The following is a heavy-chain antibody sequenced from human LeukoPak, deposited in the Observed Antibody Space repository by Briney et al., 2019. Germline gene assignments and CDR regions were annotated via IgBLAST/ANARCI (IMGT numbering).Heavy chain of an antibody. J-gene: IGHJ4*02. D-gene: IGHD1-26*01. Sequence: SETLSLTCAVSGGSFSGYDISWIRQPPGKGLEWIGEINHSGSTNYNSSLKSRVTISVATSKDQISLKLSSVTAAATAVYYCARGRGPIVGAIGFDYWGQGTLVTVSS. CDR3: ARGRGPIVGAIGFDY. CDR1: GGSFSGYD. CDR2: INHSGST. V-gene: IGHV4-34*01.